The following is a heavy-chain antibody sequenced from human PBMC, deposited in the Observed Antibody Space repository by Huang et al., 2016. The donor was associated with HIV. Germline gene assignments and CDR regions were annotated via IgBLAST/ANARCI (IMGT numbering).Heavy chain of an antibody. CDR2: MSSTTSTI. Sequence: EVQLVESGGGLVQPGGSLRLSCAASGFTFTSYSMNWVRQAPGKGLEWVSYMSSTTSTIYYADSVKGRFTISRDNAKNSLYLQMNSLRDEDTAVYYCAREDDYVWGSYRYKYFDYWGQGTLVTVSS. J-gene: IGHJ4*02. V-gene: IGHV3-48*02. CDR3: AREDDYVWGSYRYKYFDY. CDR1: GFTFTSYS. D-gene: IGHD3-16*02.